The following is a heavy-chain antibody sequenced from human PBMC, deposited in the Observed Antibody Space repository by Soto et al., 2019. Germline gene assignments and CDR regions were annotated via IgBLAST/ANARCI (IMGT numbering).Heavy chain of an antibody. D-gene: IGHD3-3*01. CDR2: INDNGVTT. Sequence: GGSLRLSCAASGFSFSSYAMSWVRQAPGKGLEWVSAINDNGVTTYYADSVKGRFTISRDNSKNTLYLQMNTLRAEDTARYYCARPHSXFWSGSEYWGQGT. J-gene: IGHJ4*02. CDR3: ARPHSXFWSGSEY. CDR1: GFSFSSYA. V-gene: IGHV3-23*01.